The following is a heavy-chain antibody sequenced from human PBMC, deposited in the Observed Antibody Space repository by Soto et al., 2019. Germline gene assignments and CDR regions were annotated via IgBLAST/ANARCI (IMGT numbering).Heavy chain of an antibody. CDR1: GGSISTYY. CDR2: IYYSGST. V-gene: IGHV4-59*01. J-gene: IGHJ4*02. D-gene: IGHD3-16*01. Sequence: PSETLSLTCTVSGGSISTYYWSWIRQPPGKGLEWIGYIYYSGSTNYNPSLKSRVTISEDASKNQFSLKLSSVTAADTAVYYCARTAPMDAGDKYYYDFWGQGALVTVSS. CDR3: ARTAPMDAGDKYYYDF.